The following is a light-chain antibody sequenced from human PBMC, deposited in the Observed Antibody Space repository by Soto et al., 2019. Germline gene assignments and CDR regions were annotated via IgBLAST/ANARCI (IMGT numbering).Light chain of an antibody. CDR1: ISNIGSNT. Sequence: QSVLTQPPSASGTPGQRVTISCSGSISNIGSNTVSWFQQLPGAASKLLILSYNQRPSGVPDRFSGSKSGTSASLAISGLQSEDEADYFCAAWDNSLNAVVFGGGTKLTVL. V-gene: IGLV1-44*01. CDR2: SYN. CDR3: AAWDNSLNAVV. J-gene: IGLJ2*01.